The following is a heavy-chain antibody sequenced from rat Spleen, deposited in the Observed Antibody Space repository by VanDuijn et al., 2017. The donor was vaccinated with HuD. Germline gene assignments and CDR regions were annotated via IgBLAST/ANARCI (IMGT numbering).Heavy chain of an antibody. CDR3: ARSSYSAGSWRPFAY. D-gene: IGHD5-1*01. CDR1: GYSITSNY. Sequence: EVQLQESGPGLVKPSQSLSLTCSVTGYSITSNYWGWIRKFPGNKMEWIGHISYSGSTGYNPSLKSRISITRDTSKNQFFLHLNSVTTEDTATYFCARSSYSAGSWRPFAYWGPGTLVTVSS. J-gene: IGHJ3*01. CDR2: ISYSGST. V-gene: IGHV3-1*01.